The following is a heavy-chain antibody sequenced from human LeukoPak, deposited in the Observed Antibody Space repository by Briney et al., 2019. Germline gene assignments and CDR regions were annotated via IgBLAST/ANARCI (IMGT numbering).Heavy chain of an antibody. CDR3: VKSHGAGSPQHFDF. CDR1: GFRFNFFG. V-gene: IGHV3-23*01. J-gene: IGHJ4*02. Sequence: GGSLRLSCAASGFRFNFFGMSWVRQAPGKELEWVSGVSASGSTTYYADSVQGRFTISRDNSRNTLYLQMNTLRAEDTAVYYCVKSHGAGSPQHFDFWGQGTPVTVSS. D-gene: IGHD3-10*01. CDR2: VSASGSTT.